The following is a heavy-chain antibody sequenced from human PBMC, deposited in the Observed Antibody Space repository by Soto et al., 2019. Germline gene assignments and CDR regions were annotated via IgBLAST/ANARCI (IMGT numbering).Heavy chain of an antibody. CDR3: ERRSSSIEARPLAY. CDR1: GGSISSSSYY. V-gene: IGHV4-39*01. CDR2: IYYSGST. D-gene: IGHD6-6*01. Sequence: SETLSLTCTVSGGSISSSSYYWGWIRQPPGKGLEGIGSIYYSGSTYYNPSLKSRVTISVHTSKNQFSLKLSSVSAPDTAVSYCERRSSSIEARPLAYWGRGNLVTVSS. J-gene: IGHJ4*02.